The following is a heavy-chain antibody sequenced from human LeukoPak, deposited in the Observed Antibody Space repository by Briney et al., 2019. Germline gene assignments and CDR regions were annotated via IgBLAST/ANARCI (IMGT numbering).Heavy chain of an antibody. CDR3: ARWPFQH. J-gene: IGHJ1*01. CDR1: GFTFSSYA. CDR2: ISYDGSNK. V-gene: IGHV3-30-3*01. D-gene: IGHD5-12*01. Sequence: GGSLRLSRAASGFTFSSYAMHWVRQAPGKGLEWVAVISYDGSNKYYADSVKGRFTISRDNSKNTLYLQMNSLRAEDTAVYYCARWPFQHWGQGTLVTVSS.